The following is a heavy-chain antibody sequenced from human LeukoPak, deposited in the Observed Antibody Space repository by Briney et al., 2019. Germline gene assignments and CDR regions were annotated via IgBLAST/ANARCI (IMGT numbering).Heavy chain of an antibody. CDR3: ARGSGNLGN. D-gene: IGHD3-10*01. J-gene: IGHJ4*02. Sequence: PSETLSLTCAVYGGSFSGYYWSWIRQPPGKGLEWIGEINHSGSTNYNPSLKSRVTISVDTSKNQFSLKLSPVTAADTAVYYCARGSGNLGNWGQGTLVTVSS. CDR2: INHSGST. CDR1: GGSFSGYY. V-gene: IGHV4-34*01.